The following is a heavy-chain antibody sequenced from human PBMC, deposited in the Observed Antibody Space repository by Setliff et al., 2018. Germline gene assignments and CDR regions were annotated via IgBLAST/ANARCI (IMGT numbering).Heavy chain of an antibody. Sequence: PGGSLRLSCAASGFTFSSYAMNWVRQGPGKGLEWVSYISSSGSIYYANSVRGRFTISRDNAQNSLHLQMDSLRAEDTAVYYCAKPQVELRWGFESWGQGTPVTVSS. CDR2: ISSSGSI. CDR3: AKPQVELRWGFES. V-gene: IGHV3-48*03. J-gene: IGHJ4*02. D-gene: IGHD1-7*01. CDR1: GFTFSSYA.